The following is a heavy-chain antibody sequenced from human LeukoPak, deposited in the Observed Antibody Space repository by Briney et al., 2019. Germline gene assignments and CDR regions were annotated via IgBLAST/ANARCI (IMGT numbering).Heavy chain of an antibody. Sequence: GGSLRLSCAASGFTFSPYAMSWVRQAPGKGLERVSTISGSGDITYHADSVKGRFTLSRDNSEGTLYLQMRSLRAEDTALYFCARTSSGGTSNYFDYWGQGTLVTVSS. J-gene: IGHJ4*02. CDR3: ARTSSGGTSNYFDY. CDR1: GFTFSPYA. CDR2: ISGSGDIT. D-gene: IGHD2-15*01. V-gene: IGHV3-23*01.